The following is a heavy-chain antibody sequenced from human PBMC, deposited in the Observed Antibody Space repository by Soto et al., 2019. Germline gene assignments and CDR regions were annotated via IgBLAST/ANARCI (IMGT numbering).Heavy chain of an antibody. J-gene: IGHJ6*02. CDR1: GGTFSSYA. Sequence: ASVKVSCKASGGTFSSYAISWVRQAPGQGLEWMGGIIPIFGTANYAQKFQGRVTITADESTSTAYMELSSLRSEDTAVYYCARAGPARYGMDVWGQGTTVTVSS. V-gene: IGHV1-69*13. CDR3: ARAGPARYGMDV. CDR2: IIPIFGTA.